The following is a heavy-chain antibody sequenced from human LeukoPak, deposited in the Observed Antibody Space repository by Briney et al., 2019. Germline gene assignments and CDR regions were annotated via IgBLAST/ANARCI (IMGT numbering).Heavy chain of an antibody. CDR1: GFTFSSYD. V-gene: IGHV3-23*01. D-gene: IGHD3-3*01. Sequence: GGSLRLSCAASGFTFSSYDMSWVRQAPGKGMEWVSAISGSGGNTYYADSVKGRFTISRDNSKNTLYLQMNSLRAEDTAVYYCAKDQAQELYYDFWSGRDYWGQGTLVTVSS. CDR3: AKDQAQELYYDFWSGRDY. J-gene: IGHJ4*02. CDR2: ISGSGGNT.